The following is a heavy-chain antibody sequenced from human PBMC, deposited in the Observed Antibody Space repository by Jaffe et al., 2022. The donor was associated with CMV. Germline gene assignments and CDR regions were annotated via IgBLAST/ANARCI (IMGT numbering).Heavy chain of an antibody. D-gene: IGHD3-10*01. V-gene: IGHV3-48*03. CDR2: ISSSGSTI. CDR3: ARLPRLLWFGELTNANWFDP. Sequence: EVQLVESGGGLVQPGGSLRLSCAASGFTFSSYEMNWVRQAPGKGLEWVSYISSSGSTIYYADSVKGRFTISRDNAKNSLYLQMNSLRAEDTAVYYCARLPRLLWFGELTNANWFDPWGQGTLVTVSS. CDR1: GFTFSSYE. J-gene: IGHJ5*02.